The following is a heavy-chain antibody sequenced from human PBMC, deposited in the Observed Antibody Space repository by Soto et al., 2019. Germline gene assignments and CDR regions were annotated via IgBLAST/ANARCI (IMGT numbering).Heavy chain of an antibody. CDR2: IYTSGAT. Sequence: QVQLLESGPGLVKPSETLSLTCSVSGGSMFGFYWSWFRQPAGKTLEWIGRIYTSGATAYNPSLKTAVTMSVADSKTQFSLRLTSVTAADTAVYYCAKARRPFRADSAFDSWGQGTLVTVSS. D-gene: IGHD3-10*01. CDR1: GGSMFGFY. CDR3: AKARRPFRADSAFDS. V-gene: IGHV4-4*07. J-gene: IGHJ4*02.